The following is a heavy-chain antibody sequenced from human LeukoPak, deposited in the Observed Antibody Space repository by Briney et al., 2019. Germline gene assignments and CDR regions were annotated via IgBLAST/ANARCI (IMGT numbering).Heavy chain of an antibody. CDR2: IIPIFGIA. D-gene: IGHD2-15*01. CDR3: ARGHCSGGSCYRAPQRPNWFDH. Sequence: SVKVSCKASGGTFSSYAISWVRQAPGQGLEWMGRIIPIFGIANYAQKFQGRVTITADKSTSTAYMELSSLRSEATAVYYCARGHCSGGSCYRAPQRPNWFDHWGQGTLVTVSS. V-gene: IGHV1-69*04. J-gene: IGHJ5*02. CDR1: GGTFSSYA.